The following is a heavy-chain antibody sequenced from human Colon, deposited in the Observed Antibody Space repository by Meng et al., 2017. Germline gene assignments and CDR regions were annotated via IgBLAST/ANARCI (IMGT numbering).Heavy chain of an antibody. J-gene: IGHJ5*02. CDR1: GGSISSGDYY. Sequence: GPLQGSGPGLVQPSQTLSLTCTVSGGSISSGDYYWSWIRQPPGKGLEWIGYIYYSGSTYSNASLKSRVTISIDRSKNQFSLKLSSVTAADTAVYYCARDRKHYGERGWFDPWGQGTLVTVSS. D-gene: IGHD4-17*01. V-gene: IGHV4-30-4*01. CDR2: IYYSGST. CDR3: ARDRKHYGERGWFDP.